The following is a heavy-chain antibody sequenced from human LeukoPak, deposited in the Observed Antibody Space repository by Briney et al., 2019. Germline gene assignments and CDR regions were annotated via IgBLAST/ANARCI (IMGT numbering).Heavy chain of an antibody. D-gene: IGHD1-26*01. V-gene: IGHV3-21*01. CDR3: ARDPYNGNYGDSYYYYMDV. CDR2: ITSSSSYT. Sequence: PGRSLRLSCAASGFTFDDYAMHWVRQAPGKGLEWVSSITSSSSYTFYADSVKGRFTISRDNAKSSLYLQMNSLRAEDTAIYYCARDPYNGNYGDSYYYYMDVWGKGTTVTISS. J-gene: IGHJ6*03. CDR1: GFTFDDYA.